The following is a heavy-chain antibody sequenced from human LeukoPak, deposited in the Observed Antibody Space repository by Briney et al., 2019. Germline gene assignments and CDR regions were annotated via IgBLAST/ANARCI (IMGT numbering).Heavy chain of an antibody. Sequence: GGSRRLSCVASGFTFSTYWMHWVRQAPGKGLVWVSGINSDGRNTNYADSVKGRFTISRDNAKNTLYLQMNSLRAEDTAVYYCVKLSIIGVDYWGQGALVTVSS. V-gene: IGHV3-74*01. CDR3: VKLSIIGVDY. CDR1: GFTFSTYW. CDR2: INSDGRNT. J-gene: IGHJ4*02. D-gene: IGHD2/OR15-2a*01.